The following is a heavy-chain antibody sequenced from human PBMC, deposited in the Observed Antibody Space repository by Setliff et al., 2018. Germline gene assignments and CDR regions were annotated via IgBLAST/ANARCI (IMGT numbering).Heavy chain of an antibody. CDR2: IYHDGPSV. CDR1: GASINSLTR. Sequence: KASETLSLTCAVSGASINSLTRWSWVRQPPGKGLEWIGEIYHDGPSVHYSPSLKSRVTTSIDTSKNQFSLKLSSVTAADTAGYYCAGGGGRYHSASWGQGTLVTVSS. D-gene: IGHD1-26*01. CDR3: AGGGGRYHSAS. V-gene: IGHV4-4*02. J-gene: IGHJ5*02.